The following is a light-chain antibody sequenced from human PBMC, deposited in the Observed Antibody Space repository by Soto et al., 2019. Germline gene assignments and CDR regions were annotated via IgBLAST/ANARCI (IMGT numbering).Light chain of an antibody. CDR3: QQYNNWPRAT. Sequence: EIVLTRSPGTLALSAGERATLSCRAFQSVTSTHLAWYQQKPGQAPRLLMFRTSSRATGFPARFSGSGSGTEFNLTISSLQSEDFGVYYCQQYNNWPRATFGGGSKVDI. CDR1: QSVTSTH. V-gene: IGKV3-15*01. CDR2: RTS. J-gene: IGKJ4*01.